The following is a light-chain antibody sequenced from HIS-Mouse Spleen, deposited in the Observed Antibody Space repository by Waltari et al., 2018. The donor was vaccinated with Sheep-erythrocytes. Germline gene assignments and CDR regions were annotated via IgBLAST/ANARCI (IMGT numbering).Light chain of an antibody. V-gene: IGLV2-11*01. CDR3: CSYAGSYTFVV. CDR2: DVS. Sequence: QSALTQPRSVSGSPGQSVTISCTGTNSDVGGYNYVSWYQQHPGKAPKLMIYDVSKRPSGVPDRVSGSKSGNTASLTISGLQAEDEADYYCCSYAGSYTFVVFGGGTKLTVL. J-gene: IGLJ2*01. CDR1: NSDVGGYNY.